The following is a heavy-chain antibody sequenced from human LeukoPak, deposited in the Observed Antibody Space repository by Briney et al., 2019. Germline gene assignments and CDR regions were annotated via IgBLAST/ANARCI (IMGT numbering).Heavy chain of an antibody. V-gene: IGHV3-48*04. Sequence: GGSLRLSCAASGFTFSSYSMNWVRQAPGKGLEWVSYISSSSSTIYYADSVKGRFTISRDNAKNSLYLQMNSLRAEDTAVYYCARVEPFNYYYGMDVWAKGPRSPSP. CDR2: ISSSSSTI. CDR1: GFTFSSYS. J-gene: IGHJ6*02. CDR3: ARVEPFNYYYGMDV. D-gene: IGHD1-14*01.